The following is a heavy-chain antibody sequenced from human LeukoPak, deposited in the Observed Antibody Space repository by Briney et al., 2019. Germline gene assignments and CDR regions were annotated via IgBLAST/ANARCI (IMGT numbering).Heavy chain of an antibody. V-gene: IGHV4-31*11. CDR3: AREQRSYFDY. CDR1: GGSFSGYY. J-gene: IGHJ4*02. CDR2: IYYSGST. Sequence: SETLSLTCAVYGGSFSGYYWSWIRQHPGKGLEWIGYIYYSGSTYYNPSLKSRVTISVDTSKNQFSLKLSSVTAADTAVYYCAREQRSYFDYWGQGTLVTVSS.